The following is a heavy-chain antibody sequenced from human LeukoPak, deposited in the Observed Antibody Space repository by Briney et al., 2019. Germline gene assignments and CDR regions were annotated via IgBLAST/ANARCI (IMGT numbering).Heavy chain of an antibody. CDR3: ARGYQLLPGY. V-gene: IGHV4-39*07. CDR2: INYSGST. D-gene: IGHD2-2*01. Sequence: SETLSLTCTVSGGSISSSSHYWSWIRQPPGKGLEWIASINYSGSTYYNPSLKSRVTISVDTSKNQFSLKLSSVTAADTAVYYCARGYQLLPGYWGQGTLVTVSS. J-gene: IGHJ4*02. CDR1: GGSISSSSHY.